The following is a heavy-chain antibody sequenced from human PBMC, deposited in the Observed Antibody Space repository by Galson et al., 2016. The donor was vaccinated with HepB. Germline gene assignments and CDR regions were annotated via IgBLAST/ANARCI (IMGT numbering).Heavy chain of an antibody. V-gene: IGHV1-46*01. CDR2: INPSSGST. Sequence: YIHWVRRAPGQGLEWMAMINPSSGSTIYAREFQGKISVTRDTASVPSDTSTGTVHLFLSSLRHEDTAVYYCARLGGTLTGYDNFGNLRGYFDLWGRGSLVTVSS. D-gene: IGHD3-9*01. CDR1: Y. CDR3: ARLGGTLTGYDNFGNLRGYFDL. J-gene: IGHJ2*01.